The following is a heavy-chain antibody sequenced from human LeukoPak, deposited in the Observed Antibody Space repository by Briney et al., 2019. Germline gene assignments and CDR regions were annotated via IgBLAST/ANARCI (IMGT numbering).Heavy chain of an antibody. CDR1: GASISSSAYY. CDR2: IGGSNYYRGST. Sequence: PSETLSLTCTVSGASISSSAYYWGWIRQPPGKGQEWIGSIGGSNYYRGSTYYNPSLKSRVTIHVDTSKDQFSLKLSSVTAADTAVYYCARLETSVTEHNWFDPWGQGTLVTVSS. D-gene: IGHD2-21*02. CDR3: ARLETSVTEHNWFDP. J-gene: IGHJ5*02. V-gene: IGHV4-39*01.